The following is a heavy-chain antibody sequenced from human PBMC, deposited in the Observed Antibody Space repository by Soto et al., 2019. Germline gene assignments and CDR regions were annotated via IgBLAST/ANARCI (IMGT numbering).Heavy chain of an antibody. CDR3: AAGYSSSWYHYKTDY. J-gene: IGHJ4*02. V-gene: IGHV1-69*13. D-gene: IGHD6-13*01. CDR2: IIPIFGTA. Sequence: SVKVSCKASGGTFSSYAISWVRQAPGQGLEWMGGIIPIFGTANYAQKFQGRVTITADESTSTAYMELSSLRSEDTAVYYCAAGYSSSWYHYKTDYWGQGTLVTVSS. CDR1: GGTFSSYA.